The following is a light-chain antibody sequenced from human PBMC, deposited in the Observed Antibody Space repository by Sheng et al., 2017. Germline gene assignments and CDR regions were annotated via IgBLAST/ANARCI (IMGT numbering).Light chain of an antibody. CDR3: QQYNNWPPIT. Sequence: EIVMTQSPATLSVSPGERATLSCRASQSVGGNLAWYQQKPGQAPRLLVFGASTRATGIPARFSGSGSETEFTLTISSLQSEDFAIYYCQQYNNWPPITFGQVTRLEIK. CDR2: GAS. J-gene: IGKJ5*01. V-gene: IGKV3D-15*01. CDR1: QSVGGN.